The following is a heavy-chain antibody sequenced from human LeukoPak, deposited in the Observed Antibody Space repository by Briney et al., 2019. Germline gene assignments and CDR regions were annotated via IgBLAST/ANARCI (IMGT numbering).Heavy chain of an antibody. CDR1: GFTLNSYL. CDR3: AKVGSSGSRGKIDY. V-gene: IGHV3-23*01. Sequence: SGGSLRLSCAASGFTLNSYLMSWVRQAPGKGLEWVSGISGSGGSTNYADSVKGRFTTSRDNSKKTLYLQMNSLRAEDTAVYYCAKVGSSGSRGKIDYWGQGTLVTVSS. D-gene: IGHD6-19*01. J-gene: IGHJ4*02. CDR2: ISGSGGST.